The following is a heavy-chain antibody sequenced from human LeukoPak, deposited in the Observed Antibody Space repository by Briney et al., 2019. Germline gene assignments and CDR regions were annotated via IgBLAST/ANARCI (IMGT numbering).Heavy chain of an antibody. V-gene: IGHV4-31*03. D-gene: IGHD3-22*01. J-gene: IGHJ4*02. CDR2: IYYSGST. Sequence: SETLSLTCTVSGGSISSGGYYWGWIRQRPGKGLEWIGYIYYSGSTYYNPSLKSRVTISVDTSKIQFALKLSSVTAADTAVYYCARGPRYFYDSSGYYELDYWGQGTLVTVSS. CDR3: ARGPRYFYDSSGYYELDY. CDR1: GGSISSGGYY.